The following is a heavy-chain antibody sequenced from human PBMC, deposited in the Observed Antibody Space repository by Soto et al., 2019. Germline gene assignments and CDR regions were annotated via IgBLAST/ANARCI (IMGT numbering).Heavy chain of an antibody. CDR3: VRGYPYSSGP. J-gene: IGHJ5*02. V-gene: IGHV1-8*01. CDR2: MNPNRGNT. Sequence: ASVKVSCKASGYTFTSHDITWVRQATGQGLEWMGWMNPNRGNTGCAQKFQGRLTMTRSTSISTAYMELSNLRSEDTAVYYCVRGYPYSSGPWGQGTLVTVSS. CDR1: GYTFTSHD. D-gene: IGHD3-22*01.